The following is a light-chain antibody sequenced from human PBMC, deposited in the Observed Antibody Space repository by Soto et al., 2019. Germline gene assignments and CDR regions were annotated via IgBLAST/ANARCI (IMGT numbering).Light chain of an antibody. J-gene: IGKJ1*01. CDR2: DAS. CDR1: QGIGSA. Sequence: ESVMTQSPATLSVSPGERATRCCRGSQGIGSALAWYQQKRGQTPNLLIFDASTRATGVPARFSGSGSGTDITLTISSLEPEDFAVYYCQQYGSSGTFGQGTKVDIK. CDR3: QQYGSSGT. V-gene: IGKV3-15*01.